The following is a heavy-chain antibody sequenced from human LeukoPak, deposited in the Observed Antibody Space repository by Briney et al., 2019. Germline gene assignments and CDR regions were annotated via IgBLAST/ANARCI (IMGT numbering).Heavy chain of an antibody. D-gene: IGHD6-19*01. CDR1: GYTLTELS. V-gene: IGHV1-24*01. CDR3: APVAGLGNWFDP. Sequence: ASVKVSCKVSGYTLTELSMHWVRQAPGKGLEWMGGFDPEDGETIYAQKFQGRVTMTEDTSTDTAYMELSSLRSEDTAVYYCAPVAGLGNWFDPWGQGTLITVSS. J-gene: IGHJ5*02. CDR2: FDPEDGET.